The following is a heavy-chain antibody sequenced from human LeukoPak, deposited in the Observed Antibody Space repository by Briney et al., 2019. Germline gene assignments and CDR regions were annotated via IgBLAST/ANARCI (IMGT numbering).Heavy chain of an antibody. CDR1: GYSISSGYY. V-gene: IGHV4-38-2*02. Sequence: SETLSLTCTVSGYSISSGYYWGWIRQPPGKGLEWIGSIYHSGSTYYNPSLKSRVTISVDTSKNQFSLKLSSVTAADTAVYYCARVHYDILTGHKYYFDYWGQGTLVTVSS. CDR2: IYHSGST. D-gene: IGHD3-9*01. J-gene: IGHJ4*02. CDR3: ARVHYDILTGHKYYFDY.